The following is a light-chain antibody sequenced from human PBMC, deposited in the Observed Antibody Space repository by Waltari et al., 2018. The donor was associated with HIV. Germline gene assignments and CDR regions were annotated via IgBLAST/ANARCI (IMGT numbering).Light chain of an antibody. CDR2: TND. J-gene: IGLJ3*02. Sequence: QSVLTQPPSASGTPGQTVTISCSGGISNIGMKTVRWYQQFPGTAPKLLIYTNDQRPSGVPDRFSGSKFGTSASLAISGLQSEDEAEYHCSAWDDSLNGPVFGGGTKLTVL. V-gene: IGLV1-44*01. CDR1: ISNIGMKT. CDR3: SAWDDSLNGPV.